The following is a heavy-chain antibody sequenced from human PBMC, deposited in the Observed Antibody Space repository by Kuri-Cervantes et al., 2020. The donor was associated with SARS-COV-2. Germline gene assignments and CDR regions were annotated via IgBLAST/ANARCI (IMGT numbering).Heavy chain of an antibody. CDR1: GFTFSSYA. Sequence: GGSLRLSCAASGFTFSSYAMTWARQAPGKGLEWVSGISESGDITDYADSVKGRFTISRDSSKNTLYLQMDSLKVEDTAAYYCAKGGVLGQTLHFWGQGTLVTVSS. CDR3: AKGGVLGQTLHF. J-gene: IGHJ4*02. D-gene: IGHD3-16*01. V-gene: IGHV3-23*01. CDR2: ISESGDIT.